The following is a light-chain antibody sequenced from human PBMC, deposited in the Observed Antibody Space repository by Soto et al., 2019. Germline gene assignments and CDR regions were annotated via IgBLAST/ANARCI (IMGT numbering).Light chain of an antibody. J-gene: IGKJ2*01. CDR1: QSISSW. V-gene: IGKV1-5*01. CDR3: QQYNSYSPT. CDR2: DAS. Sequence: DIQMTQSPSTLSASVGDRFTITCRASQSISSWLAWYQQKPGKAPKFLIYDASSLESGVPSRFSGSGSGTEFTLTISSLQPDEFATYYCQQYNSYSPTFGQGTKLEIK.